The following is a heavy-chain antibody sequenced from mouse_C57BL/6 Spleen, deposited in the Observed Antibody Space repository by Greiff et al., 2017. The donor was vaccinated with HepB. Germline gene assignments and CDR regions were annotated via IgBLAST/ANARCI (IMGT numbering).Heavy chain of an antibody. V-gene: IGHV1-55*01. CDR2: IYPGSGST. CDR1: GYTFTSYW. CDR3: ARGDGSSRGGPY. Sequence: QVQLQQPGAELVKPGASVKMSCKASGYTFTSYWITWVKQRPGQGLEWIGDIYPGSGSTNYNEKFKSKATLTVDTSSSTAYMQLSSLTSEDSAVYYCARGDGSSRGGPYWGQGTLVTVSA. D-gene: IGHD1-1*01. J-gene: IGHJ3*01.